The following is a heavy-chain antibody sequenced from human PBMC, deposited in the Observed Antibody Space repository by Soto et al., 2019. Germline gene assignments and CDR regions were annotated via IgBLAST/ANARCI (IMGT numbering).Heavy chain of an antibody. Sequence: PGGSLRLSCTASGLTLGDYAMSWFRQAPGKGLEWVGFIRSKADGGTTEYAASVKGRFTISRDDSKNTVYLQMNSLKTEDTAVYYCTTIGSHYGPNSCYGMDVWGQGTTVTVSS. D-gene: IGHD3-10*01. J-gene: IGHJ6*02. CDR1: GLTLGDYA. V-gene: IGHV3-49*03. CDR3: TTIGSHYGPNSCYGMDV. CDR2: IRSKADGGTT.